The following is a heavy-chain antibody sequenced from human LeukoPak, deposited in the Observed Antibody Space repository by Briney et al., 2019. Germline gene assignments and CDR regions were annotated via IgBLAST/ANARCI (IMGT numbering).Heavy chain of an antibody. J-gene: IGHJ3*02. CDR1: GFTFTNYA. V-gene: IGHV3-30-3*01. D-gene: IGHD3-22*01. CDR3: AKDIRYDSSGYYLDAFDI. Sequence: GGSLRLSCAASGFTFTNYAIHWVRQAPGKGLEWVSVISHAGNNKYYADSVKGRFTISRDNAKNSLYLQMNSLRAEDTALYYCAKDIRYDSSGYYLDAFDIWGQGTMVTVSS. CDR2: ISHAGNNK.